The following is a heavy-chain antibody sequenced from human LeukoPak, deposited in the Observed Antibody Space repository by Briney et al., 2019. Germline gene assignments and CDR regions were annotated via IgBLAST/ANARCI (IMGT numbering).Heavy chain of an antibody. Sequence: ASVKVSCKASGYTFTDYYIHWVRQAPGQGLEWMGIIDPSGGSTTYAQKFQGRVTMTRDTSTSTVYMELSSLRSEDTAVYYCARDVVVVAALYGMDVWGQGTTVTVSS. J-gene: IGHJ6*02. V-gene: IGHV1-46*01. D-gene: IGHD2-21*02. CDR1: GYTFTDYY. CDR2: IDPSGGST. CDR3: ARDVVVVAALYGMDV.